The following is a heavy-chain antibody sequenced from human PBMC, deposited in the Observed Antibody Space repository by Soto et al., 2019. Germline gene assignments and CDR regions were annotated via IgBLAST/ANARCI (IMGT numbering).Heavy chain of an antibody. V-gene: IGHV3-33*01. CDR3: ARREKAYSSPGDY. J-gene: IGHJ4*02. CDR2: MWYDGSNE. Sequence: RLSCVSSGFTFSNYGFHWVRDAPGKGLEWVAVMWYDGSNENYADSVRGRFTISRDNSRNTVYLQMNSLRVEDTAVYYCARREKAYSSPGDYWGQGTLVTVSS. D-gene: IGHD6-13*01. CDR1: GFTFSNYG.